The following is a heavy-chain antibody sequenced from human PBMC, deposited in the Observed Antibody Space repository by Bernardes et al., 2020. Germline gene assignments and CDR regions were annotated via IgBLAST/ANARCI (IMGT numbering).Heavy chain of an antibody. J-gene: IGHJ6*04. Sequence: GGSLRLSCAASGFTFSSYGMHWVRQAPGKGLEWVAVIWYDGSNKYYADSVKGRLTISRDNSKNTLYLQMNSLRAEDTAVYYCARSGGSGSYSPRSRQPIKYGMDVWGKGTTVTVSS. CDR2: IWYDGSNK. V-gene: IGHV3-33*01. CDR1: GFTFSSYG. D-gene: IGHD3-10*01. CDR3: ARSGGSGSYSPRSRQPIKYGMDV.